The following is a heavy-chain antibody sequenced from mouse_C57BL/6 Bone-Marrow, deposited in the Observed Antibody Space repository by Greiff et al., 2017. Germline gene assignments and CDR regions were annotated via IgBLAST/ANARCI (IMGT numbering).Heavy chain of an antibody. CDR3: ARGHYYAMDY. CDR1: GYTFTDYY. V-gene: IGHV1-19*01. Sequence: EVMLVESGPVLVKPGASVKMSCKASGYTFTDYYMNWVKQSHGKSLEWIGVINPYNGGTSYNQKFKGKATLTVDKSSSTAYMELNSLTSEDSAVYYCARGHYYAMDYWGQGTSVTVSS. J-gene: IGHJ4*01. CDR2: INPYNGGT.